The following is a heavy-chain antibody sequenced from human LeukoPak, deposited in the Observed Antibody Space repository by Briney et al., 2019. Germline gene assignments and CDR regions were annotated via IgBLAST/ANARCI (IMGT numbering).Heavy chain of an antibody. J-gene: IGHJ4*02. Sequence: SETLSLTCTVSGGSISSYYWSWLRQPAGKGLEWVGRIYTSGSTNYSPSLKSRVTMSVDTSKNQFSLKLSSVTAADTAVYYCAAWKGYSGYDFFDYWGQGTLVAVSS. V-gene: IGHV4-4*07. D-gene: IGHD5-12*01. CDR1: GGSISSYY. CDR3: AAWKGYSGYDFFDY. CDR2: IYTSGST.